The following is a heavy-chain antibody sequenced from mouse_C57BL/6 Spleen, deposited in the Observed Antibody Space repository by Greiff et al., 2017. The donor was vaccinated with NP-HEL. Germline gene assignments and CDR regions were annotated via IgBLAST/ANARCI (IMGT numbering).Heavy chain of an antibody. CDR3: ARGVGRGRPDY. Sequence: VQLQQPGAELVMPGASVKLSCKASGYTFTSYWMHWVKQRPGQGLEWIGEIDPSDSYTYYNQKFKGKSTLTVDKSSSTAYMQLSSLTSEDSAVCYCARGVGRGRPDYWGKGTTLTVSS. CDR1: GYTFTSYW. CDR2: IDPSDSYT. V-gene: IGHV1-69*01. J-gene: IGHJ2*01. D-gene: IGHD1-1*01.